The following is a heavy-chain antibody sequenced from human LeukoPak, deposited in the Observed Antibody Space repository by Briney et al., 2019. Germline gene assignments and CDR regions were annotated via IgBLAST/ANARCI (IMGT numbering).Heavy chain of an antibody. CDR2: IYHSGST. Sequence: SQTLSLTCTVSGGSISSGGYYWSWIRQPPGKGLEWIGYIYHSGSTYYNPSLKSRVTISVDRSKNQFSLKLSSVTAADTAVYYCAREEEYYFDYWGQGTLVTVSS. CDR1: GGSISSGGYY. V-gene: IGHV4-30-2*01. J-gene: IGHJ4*02. CDR3: AREEEYYFDY.